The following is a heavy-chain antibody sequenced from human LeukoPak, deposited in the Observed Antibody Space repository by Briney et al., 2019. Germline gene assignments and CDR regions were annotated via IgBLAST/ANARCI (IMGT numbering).Heavy chain of an antibody. V-gene: IGHV6-1*01. Sequence: SQTLSLTCAISGDSASSNSAAWIWIRQSPSRGLEWLGRTYYRSKWFNDYAVSVKSRITINPDTSKNQFSLQLSSVTPEDTAVYYCAREQQLDHFDYWGQGTLVTVSS. J-gene: IGHJ4*02. CDR2: TYYRSKWFN. CDR3: AREQQLDHFDY. D-gene: IGHD6-13*01. CDR1: GDSASSNSAA.